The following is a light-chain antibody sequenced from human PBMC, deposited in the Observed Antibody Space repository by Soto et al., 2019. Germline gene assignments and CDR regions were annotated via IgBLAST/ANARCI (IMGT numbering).Light chain of an antibody. CDR2: GAS. Sequence: DIVMTQSPATLSVSLGDRATLSCRASQSVSSNLAWYQLKPGQAPRLLLYGASTRATGIPARFSGSGSGTEFTLTISSLQSEDFAVYYCHQCNEWPWTFGQGTKVDVK. J-gene: IGKJ1*01. CDR3: HQCNEWPWT. CDR1: QSVSSN. V-gene: IGKV3-15*01.